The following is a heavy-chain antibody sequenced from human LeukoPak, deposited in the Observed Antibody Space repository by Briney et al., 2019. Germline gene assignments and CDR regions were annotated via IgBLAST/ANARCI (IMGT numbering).Heavy chain of an antibody. Sequence: GGSLRLSCAASGFTSSSYSMNWVRQAPGKGLEWIPSISSSTTYIFYADSVRGRFTISRDNAKNSLYLQMNSLRAEDTAVYYCARPSTRSTSYYYYYYGMNVWGRGTTVTVSS. J-gene: IGHJ6*02. CDR3: ARPSTRSTSYYYYYYGMNV. CDR1: GFTSSSYS. CDR2: ISSSTTYI. V-gene: IGHV3-21*01. D-gene: IGHD2/OR15-2a*01.